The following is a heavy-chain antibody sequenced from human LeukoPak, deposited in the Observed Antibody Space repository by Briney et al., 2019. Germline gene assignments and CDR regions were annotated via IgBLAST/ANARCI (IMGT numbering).Heavy chain of an antibody. J-gene: IGHJ3*02. CDR1: GGSISSGGYY. CDR3: ARAKYYYDSSGSLDAFDI. CDR2: IYHSGST. Sequence: SETLSLTCTVSGGSISSGGYYWSWIRQPPGKGLEWIGYIYHSGSTYYNPSLKSRVTISVDRSKNQFSLKLSSVTAADTAVYYCARAKYYYDSSGSLDAFDIWGQGTMVTVSS. V-gene: IGHV4-30-2*01. D-gene: IGHD3-22*01.